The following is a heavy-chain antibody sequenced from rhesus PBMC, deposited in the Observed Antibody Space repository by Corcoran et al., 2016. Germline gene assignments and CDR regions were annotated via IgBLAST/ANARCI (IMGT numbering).Heavy chain of an antibody. J-gene: IGHJ4*01. CDR1: GGSISSSNW. D-gene: IGHD3-16*01. Sequence: QVQLQESGPAVVKPSETLSLTCAVSGGSISSSNWWSWIRQSPGKGLEWIGGIYGSGGRTEYNPSLKTRVTISKDTSKNQFSLKLSSVTAADTAVYYCARVGNSGSYYYGAVFDYWGQGVLVTVSS. V-gene: IGHV4-93*01. CDR2: IYGSGGRT. CDR3: ARVGNSGSYYYGAVFDY.